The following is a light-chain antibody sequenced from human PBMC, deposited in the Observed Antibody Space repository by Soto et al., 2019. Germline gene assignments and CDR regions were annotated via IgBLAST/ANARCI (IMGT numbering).Light chain of an antibody. CDR2: EVS. J-gene: IGLJ1*01. V-gene: IGLV2-23*02. CDR3: CSYACSSTLV. Sequence: QSVLTQPASVSGSPGQSITISCTGTSSDVGSYNLVSWYQHHPGKAPKLMIYEVSKRPSGVSNRFSGSKSGNTASLTISGLQAEDEADYYCCSYACSSTLVFGTGTKLTVL. CDR1: SSDVGSYNL.